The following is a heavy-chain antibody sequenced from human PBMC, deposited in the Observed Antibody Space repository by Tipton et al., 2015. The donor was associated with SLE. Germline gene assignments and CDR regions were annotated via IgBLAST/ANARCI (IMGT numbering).Heavy chain of an antibody. CDR3: ARQRGYYDGTPFPPWNFDL. J-gene: IGHJ2*01. Sequence: TLSLTCTVSGYSISSGYYWGWIRQPPGKGLEYIGSIYHSGSTFYNPSLKSRVTISVDTSKNQFSLKLSSVTAADTAVYFCARQRGYYDGTPFPPWNFDLWGRGTQVTVSS. V-gene: IGHV4-38-2*02. CDR1: GYSISSGYY. CDR2: IYHSGST. D-gene: IGHD3-16*01.